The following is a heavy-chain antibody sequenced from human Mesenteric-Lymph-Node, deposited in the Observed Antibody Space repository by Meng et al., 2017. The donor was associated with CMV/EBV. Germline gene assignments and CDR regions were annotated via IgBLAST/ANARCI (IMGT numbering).Heavy chain of an antibody. J-gene: IGHJ5*02. CDR2: IDNEGSGA. Sequence: ETLSLTCAASGFTFSDHYMSWIRQAPGGGLVWLSRIDNEGSGAIYADSVRGRFTVSRDNARNTVYLQMNNLRDEDTAVYYCARDTPHNAFEPWGHGTLVTVSS. CDR3: ARDTPHNAFEP. CDR1: GFTFSDHY. D-gene: IGHD2-15*01. V-gene: IGHV3-74*01.